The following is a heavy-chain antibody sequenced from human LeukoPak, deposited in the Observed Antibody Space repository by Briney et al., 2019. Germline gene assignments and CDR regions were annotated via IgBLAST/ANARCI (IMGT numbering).Heavy chain of an antibody. CDR3: SKGYSSSWYRFDY. CDR1: GGSISSSSYY. J-gene: IGHJ4*02. Sequence: PSETLSLTCTVSGGSISSSSYYWGWIRQPPGKGLEWIVSIYYSGSTYYNPSLKSRVTISVDTSKHQFSLKLSSVTAADTAVYYCSKGYSSSWYRFDYWGQGTLVTVSS. V-gene: IGHV4-39*07. CDR2: IYYSGST. D-gene: IGHD6-13*01.